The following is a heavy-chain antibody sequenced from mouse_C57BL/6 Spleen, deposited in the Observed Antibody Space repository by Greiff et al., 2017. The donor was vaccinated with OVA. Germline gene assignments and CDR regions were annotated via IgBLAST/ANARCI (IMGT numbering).Heavy chain of an antibody. CDR1: GYSITSGYY. V-gene: IGHV3-6*01. CDR2: ISYDGSN. J-gene: IGHJ4*01. Sequence: EVKVEESGPGLVKPSQSLSLTCSVTGYSITSGYYWNWIRQFPGNKLEWMGYISYDGSNNYNPSLKNRISITRDTSKNQFFLKLNSVTTEDTATYYCARAYYAMDYWGQGTSVTVSS. CDR3: ARAYYAMDY.